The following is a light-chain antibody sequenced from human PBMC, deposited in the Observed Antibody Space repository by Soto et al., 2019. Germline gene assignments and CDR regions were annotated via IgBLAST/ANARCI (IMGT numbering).Light chain of an antibody. J-gene: IGKJ4*01. CDR3: QQYHLSPLT. V-gene: IGKV3-20*01. CDR1: EAINNNF. Sequence: EIVLTQSPGALSVAPGETLSLSCRASEAINNNFVAWYQQRPGQVPRLLMYGASIRVSGVPDRSSGRRSGTGFILNIARVEPEDSAVYFCQQYHLSPLTFGGGTQ. CDR2: GAS.